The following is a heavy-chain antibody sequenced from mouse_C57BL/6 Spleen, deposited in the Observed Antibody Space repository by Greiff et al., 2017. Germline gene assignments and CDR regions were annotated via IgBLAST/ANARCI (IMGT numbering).Heavy chain of an antibody. J-gene: IGHJ4*01. Sequence: VQLQQPGAELVRPGTSVKLSCKASGYTFTSYWMHWVKQRPGQGLEWIGVIDPSDSYTNYNQKFKGKATLTVDTSSSTAYMQLSSLTSEDSAVYYCARDYSNYAYAMDYWGQGTSVTVSS. CDR2: IDPSDSYT. D-gene: IGHD2-5*01. CDR3: ARDYSNYAYAMDY. V-gene: IGHV1-59*01. CDR1: GYTFTSYW.